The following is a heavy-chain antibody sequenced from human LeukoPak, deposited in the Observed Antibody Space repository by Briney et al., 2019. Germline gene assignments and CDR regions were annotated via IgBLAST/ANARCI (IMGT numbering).Heavy chain of an antibody. V-gene: IGHV3-21*01. CDR1: GFSFSTYY. D-gene: IGHD1-14*01. CDR2: ISSGSTYI. Sequence: GGSLRLSCAASGFSFSTYYVNWVRQAPGKGLEWVACISSGSTYIFHADSVGGRFAVSRDNAKNSLYLQMNSLRADDTAVYYCVRENHGSFDYWGRGSLVTVSS. CDR3: VRENHGSFDY. J-gene: IGHJ4*02.